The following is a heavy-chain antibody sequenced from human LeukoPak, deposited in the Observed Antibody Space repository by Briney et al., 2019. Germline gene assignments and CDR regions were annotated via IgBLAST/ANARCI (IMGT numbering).Heavy chain of an antibody. Sequence: ASVKVSCKASGGTFSSYAISWVRQAPGQGLEWMGGIIPIFGTANYAQKFQGRVTITADKSTSTAYMELRSLRSEDTAVYYCARGDCSSTSCYASWFDPWGQGTLVTVSS. CDR3: ARGDCSSTSCYASWFDP. V-gene: IGHV1-69*06. J-gene: IGHJ5*02. D-gene: IGHD2-2*01. CDR1: GGTFSSYA. CDR2: IIPIFGTA.